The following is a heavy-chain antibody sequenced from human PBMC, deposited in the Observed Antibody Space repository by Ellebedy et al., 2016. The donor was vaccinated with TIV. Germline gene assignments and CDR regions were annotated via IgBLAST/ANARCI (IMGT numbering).Heavy chain of an antibody. J-gene: IGHJ4*02. V-gene: IGHV3-21*06. Sequence: GESLKISCVASGFTFSNYNMNWVRQSPGKGLEWVSSIRSTGSDKYYAESLKGRFTISRDNAQDTLFLQMNSLRAEDTAVYFCSRVWSTPDSWGQGTLVIVSS. CDR3: SRVWSTPDS. CDR2: IRSTGSDK. D-gene: IGHD2-15*01. CDR1: GFTFSNYN.